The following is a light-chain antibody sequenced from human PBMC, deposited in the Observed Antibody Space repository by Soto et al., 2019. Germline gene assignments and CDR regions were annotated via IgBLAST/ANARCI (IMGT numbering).Light chain of an antibody. J-gene: IGLJ2*01. CDR1: SSNIGNNY. V-gene: IGLV1-51*01. CDR3: GTWDSSLSAGRV. Sequence: QSVLTQPPSVSAAPGQKVTLSCSGSSSNIGNNYVSWYQQLPGTAPKLLIYDNNKRPSGIPDRFSGSKSGTSATLGITGLQTGYEADYYCGTWDSSLSAGRVFGGGTKLTVL. CDR2: DNN.